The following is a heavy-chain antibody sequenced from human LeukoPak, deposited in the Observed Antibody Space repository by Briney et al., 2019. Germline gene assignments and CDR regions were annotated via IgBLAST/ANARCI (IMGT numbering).Heavy chain of an antibody. CDR1: GGSISRYY. Sequence: SETLSLTCTVSGGSISRYYWTWIRQPPGKGLEWIGYLYYSGSTIYNPSLKSRVTISVDTSKNQFSLKLSSVTAADTAVYYCARRWPYFDYWGQGTLVTVSS. V-gene: IGHV4-59*01. CDR3: ARRWPYFDY. J-gene: IGHJ4*02. CDR2: LYYSGST. D-gene: IGHD2-15*01.